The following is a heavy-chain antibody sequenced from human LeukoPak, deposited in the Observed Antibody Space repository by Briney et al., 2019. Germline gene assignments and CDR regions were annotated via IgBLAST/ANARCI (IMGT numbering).Heavy chain of an antibody. CDR3: AKDQSNRFCSGGSCSTTHDY. Sequence: PGGSLRLSCAASGFTFSSYWMHWVRQAPGKGLEWVSGITGSPGSTYYADSVKGRFTIYRDNSKNTLYLQMNGLRGDDTAVYYCAKDQSNRFCSGGSCSTTHDYWGQGTLVTVSS. J-gene: IGHJ4*02. D-gene: IGHD2-15*01. CDR2: ITGSPGST. CDR1: GFTFSSYW. V-gene: IGHV3-23*01.